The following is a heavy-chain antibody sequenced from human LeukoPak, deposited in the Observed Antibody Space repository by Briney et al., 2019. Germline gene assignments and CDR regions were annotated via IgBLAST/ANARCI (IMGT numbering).Heavy chain of an antibody. CDR1: GGSFSGYY. V-gene: IGHV4-34*01. CDR2: INHSGST. Sequence: SETLSLTCAVYGGSFSGYYWSWIRQPPGKGLEWIGEINHSGSTNYNPSLESRVTISVDTSKNQFSLKLSSVTAADTAVYYCARVGYYDSSGYYYRRGYFDYWGQGTLVTVSS. CDR3: ARVGYYDSSGYYYRRGYFDY. J-gene: IGHJ4*02. D-gene: IGHD3-22*01.